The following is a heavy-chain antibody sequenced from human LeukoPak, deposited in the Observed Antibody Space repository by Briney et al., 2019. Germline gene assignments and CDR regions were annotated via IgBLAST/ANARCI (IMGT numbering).Heavy chain of an antibody. CDR2: FDPEDGET. CDR1: GYTLTELS. D-gene: IGHD2-2*01. Sequence: GASVKVSCKVSGYTLTELSMHWVRQAPGKGLGWMGGFDPEDGETIYAQKFQGRVTMTEDTSTDAAYMELSSLRSEDTAVYYCARAGIVVVPAASMDVWGQGTTVTVSS. V-gene: IGHV1-24*01. CDR3: ARAGIVVVPAASMDV. J-gene: IGHJ6*02.